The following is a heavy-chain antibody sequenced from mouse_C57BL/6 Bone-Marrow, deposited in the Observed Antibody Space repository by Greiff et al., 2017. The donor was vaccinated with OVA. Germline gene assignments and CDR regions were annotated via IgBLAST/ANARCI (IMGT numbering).Heavy chain of an antibody. Sequence: EVKVVDSGGGLVKPGGSLKLSCAASGFTFSDYGMHWVRQAPEQGLEWVAYISSGSSTIYYADTVKGRFTISRDNAKNTLFLHMTSLRSEDTSMYYCARPTIYYDYGPFAYWGQVTTLTVSS. V-gene: IGHV5-17*01. CDR1: GFTFSDYG. CDR3: ARPTIYYDYGPFAY. D-gene: IGHD2-4*01. J-gene: IGHJ2*01. CDR2: ISSGSSTI.